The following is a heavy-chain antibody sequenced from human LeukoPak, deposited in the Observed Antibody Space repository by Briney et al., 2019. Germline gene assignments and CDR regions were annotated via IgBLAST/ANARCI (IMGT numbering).Heavy chain of an antibody. D-gene: IGHD3-3*01. CDR3: ATARGYYTGYYFDY. J-gene: IGHJ4*02. CDR1: GFTFSSYA. CDR2: ISGSGGST. Sequence: GGSLRLSCAASGFTFSSYAMSWVRQAPGKGLEWISGISGSGGSTYYADSVKGRFTISRDNSKNTLYLQMNSLRAEDTAVYYCATARGYYTGYYFDYWGQGTLVTVSS. V-gene: IGHV3-23*01.